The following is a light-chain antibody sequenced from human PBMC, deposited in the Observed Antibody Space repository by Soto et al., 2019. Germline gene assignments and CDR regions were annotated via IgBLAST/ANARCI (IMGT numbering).Light chain of an antibody. J-gene: IGKJ5*01. CDR2: DAY. CDR3: QQRHMWPIT. Sequence: VLTQSPVTLSLSPGERATLSCRASQSFRGLLAWYQQKPGQAPRLLIYDAYNRATGIPPRFSGSGSGADFTLTISSLEPEDSAVYYCQQRHMWPITFGQGTRLEIK. V-gene: IGKV3-11*01. CDR1: QSFRGL.